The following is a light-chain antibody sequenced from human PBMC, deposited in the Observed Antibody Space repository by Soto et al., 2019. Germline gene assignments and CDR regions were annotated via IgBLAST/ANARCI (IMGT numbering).Light chain of an antibody. Sequence: QSVLTQPASVSGSPGQSITMSCSGSSSDIGTYNFVSWYQQHADKAPRLILYEGSNRPSGVSSRFSGSKSGNSASLTISGLQPEDEAHYFCSSYAATSPLVFGGGTQLTVL. CDR2: EGS. V-gene: IGLV2-14*01. J-gene: IGLJ3*02. CDR1: SSDIGTYNF. CDR3: SSYAATSPLV.